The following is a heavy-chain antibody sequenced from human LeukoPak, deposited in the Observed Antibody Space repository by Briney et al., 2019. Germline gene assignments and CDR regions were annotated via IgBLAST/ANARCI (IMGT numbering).Heavy chain of an antibody. CDR2: IIPIFGTA. J-gene: IGHJ4*02. D-gene: IGHD3-22*01. CDR3: ASTPPSSTYYYDSSGYYFDY. Sequence: GSSVKVSCKASGGTFISYAISWVRQAPGQGLEWMGGIIPIFGTANYAQKFQGRVTITADESTSTAYMELSSLRSEDTAVYYCASTPPSSTYYYDSSGYYFDYWGQGTLVTVSS. V-gene: IGHV1-69*01. CDR1: GGTFISYA.